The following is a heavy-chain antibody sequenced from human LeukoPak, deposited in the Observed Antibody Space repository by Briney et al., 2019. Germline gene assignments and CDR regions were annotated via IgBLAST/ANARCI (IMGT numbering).Heavy chain of an antibody. CDR2: IYYSGST. Sequence: PSETLSLTCTVSGGSISKFYWSWIRQPPGKGLEWIGYIYYSGSTNYNPSLKSGVTISVDTSKNQFSLKLSSVTAADTAVYYCARGGFREFDSWGQGTLVIVSS. V-gene: IGHV4-59*01. CDR3: ARGGFREFDS. CDR1: GGSISKFY. J-gene: IGHJ4*02. D-gene: IGHD3-10*01.